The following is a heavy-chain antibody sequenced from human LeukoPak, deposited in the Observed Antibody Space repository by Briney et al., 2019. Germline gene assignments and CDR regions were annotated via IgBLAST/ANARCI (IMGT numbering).Heavy chain of an antibody. V-gene: IGHV4-4*02. D-gene: IGHD6-13*01. CDR3: ARDGQRYSSSWYYFDY. CDR1: GGSISSSNW. CDR2: IYHSGST. Sequence: PSETLSLTCAVSGGSISSSNWWSWVRQPPGKGLEWIGGIYHSGSTNYNPSLKSRVTISVDKSKNQFSLKLSSVTAADTAVYYCARDGQRYSSSWYYFDYWGQGTLVTVSS. J-gene: IGHJ4*02.